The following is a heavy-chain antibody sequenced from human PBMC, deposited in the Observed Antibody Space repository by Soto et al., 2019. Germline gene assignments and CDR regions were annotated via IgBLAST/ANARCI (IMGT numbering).Heavy chain of an antibody. D-gene: IGHD3-10*01. CDR2: ISGSGHRT. V-gene: IGHV3-23*01. CDR1: GLDFTNAQ. J-gene: IGHJ4*02. CDR3: AKDPFGDLSYYSDF. Sequence: PGGSLRLSCAASGLDFTNAQMHWVRQAPGKGLEWVSSISGSGHRTYFAESVKGRFTISRDNSKDILYLQMDSLSADDTALYYCAKDPFGDLSYYSDFWGQGSLVTVSS.